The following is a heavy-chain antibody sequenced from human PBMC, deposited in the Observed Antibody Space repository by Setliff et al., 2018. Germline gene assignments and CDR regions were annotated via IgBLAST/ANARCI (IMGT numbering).Heavy chain of an antibody. V-gene: IGHV4-34*11. Sequence: SETLSLTCAVYGGSFSGYYWSWIRQPPGKGLEWIGSIYYSGNTNYNPSLKSRVTILSDTSKHQFSLILSSVTATDTAVYYCASERESASRQTYFDSSGQGTLVTVSS. CDR2: IYYSGNT. D-gene: IGHD2-15*01. CDR3: ASERESASRQTYFDS. CDR1: GGSFSGYY. J-gene: IGHJ4*02.